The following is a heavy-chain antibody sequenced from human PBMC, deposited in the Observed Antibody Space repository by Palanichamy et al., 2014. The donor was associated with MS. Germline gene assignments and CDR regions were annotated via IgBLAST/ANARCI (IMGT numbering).Heavy chain of an antibody. Sequence: VQLVEFGGGLVQPGRSLRLSCAASGFSFGDYVMHWVRQAPGKGLEWVSGISYDSGSVGYADSVKGRFTVSRDNAKNFPYLQMNGLRAEDTALYYCAKDKGTGRDHPHYNGMDVWGQGTTVTVSS. J-gene: IGHJ6*02. V-gene: IGHV3-9*01. CDR1: GFSFGDYV. CDR2: ISYDSGSV. CDR3: AKDKGTGRDHPHYNGMDV. D-gene: IGHD2-15*01.